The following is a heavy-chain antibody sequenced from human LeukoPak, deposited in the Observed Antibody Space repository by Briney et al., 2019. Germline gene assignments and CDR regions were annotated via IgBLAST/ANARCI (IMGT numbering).Heavy chain of an antibody. V-gene: IGHV1-2*02. CDR2: INPNSGGT. D-gene: IGHD4-17*01. CDR3: ARVGATVTTIDY. CDR1: GYTFTGYY. Sequence: ASVKVSCKASGYTFTGYYVHWVRQAPGQGLEWMGWINPNSGGTNYAQKFQGRVTMTRDTSISTAYMELSRLRSDDTAVYYCARVGATVTTIDYWGQGTLVTVSS. J-gene: IGHJ4*02.